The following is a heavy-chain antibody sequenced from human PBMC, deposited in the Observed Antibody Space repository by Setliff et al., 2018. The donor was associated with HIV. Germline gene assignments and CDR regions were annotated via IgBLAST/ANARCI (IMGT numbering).Heavy chain of an antibody. Sequence: GASVKVSCKASGYTFTGNYIHWVRQAPGQGLEWMGWINPNSGGTNYEQKFQGRVTMTRDTSISTAYMELSMLRSDDTALYYCARTLYSSFSSFDYWGQGTLVTVSS. V-gene: IGHV1-2*02. CDR1: GYTFTGNY. D-gene: IGHD6-19*01. CDR3: ARTLYSSFSSFDY. J-gene: IGHJ4*02. CDR2: INPNSGGT.